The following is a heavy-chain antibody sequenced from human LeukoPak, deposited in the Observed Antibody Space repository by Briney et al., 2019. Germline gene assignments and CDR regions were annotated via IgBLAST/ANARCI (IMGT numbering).Heavy chain of an antibody. CDR2: IYYSGST. J-gene: IGHJ6*02. V-gene: IGHV4-59*01. Sequence: PSETLSLTCTVSGASIGSYYWTWIRQTPGKGLEWIGYIYYSGSTNYNPSLKSRVTISVDTSKNQFSLKLSSVTAADTAVYYCARDRSSGSLYYYYGMDVWGQGTTVTVSS. CDR3: ARDRSSGSLYYYYGMDV. D-gene: IGHD6-19*01. CDR1: GASIGSYY.